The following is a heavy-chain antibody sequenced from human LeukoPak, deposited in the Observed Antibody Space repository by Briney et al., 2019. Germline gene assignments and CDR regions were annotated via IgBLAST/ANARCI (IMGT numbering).Heavy chain of an antibody. D-gene: IGHD3-10*01. CDR1: GFTFSSYW. V-gene: IGHV3-7*01. Sequence: GGSLRLSCAASGFTFSSYWMSWVRQAPGKGLEWVANIKQDGSEKYYVDSVKGRFTISRDNAKNSLYLQMNSLIAEDTAVYYCARGRLGTWFGELKAWGQGTLVTVSS. CDR2: IKQDGSEK. CDR3: ARGRLGTWFGELKA. J-gene: IGHJ5*02.